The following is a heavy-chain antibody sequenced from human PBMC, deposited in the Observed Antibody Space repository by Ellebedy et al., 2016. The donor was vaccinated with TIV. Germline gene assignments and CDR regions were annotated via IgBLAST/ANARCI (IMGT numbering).Heavy chain of an antibody. CDR3: TKEPYSSGGS. D-gene: IGHD6-19*01. Sequence: SLKISCAASGFIFHDYAMHWVRQAPGKGLEWVSGINWNSDSIGYADSVKGRFTISRDNAKNSVSLQMNSLRPEDTAFYYCTKEPYSSGGSWGQGTLVTVSS. J-gene: IGHJ5*02. V-gene: IGHV3-9*01. CDR2: INWNSDSI. CDR1: GFIFHDYA.